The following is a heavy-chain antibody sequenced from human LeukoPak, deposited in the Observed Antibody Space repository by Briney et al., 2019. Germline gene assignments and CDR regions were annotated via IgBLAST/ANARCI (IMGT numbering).Heavy chain of an antibody. D-gene: IGHD3-16*01. CDR3: ARVDSGGDY. CDR2: ISAYNGNT. J-gene: IGHJ4*02. CDR1: GYTFISCY. V-gene: IGHV1-18*04. Sequence: ASVKVSCKACGYTFISCYIHWVRQAPGQGLEWMGWISAYNGNTNYAQKLQGRVTMTTDTSTSTAYMELRSLRSDDTAAYFCARVDSGGDYWGQGTLVTVSS.